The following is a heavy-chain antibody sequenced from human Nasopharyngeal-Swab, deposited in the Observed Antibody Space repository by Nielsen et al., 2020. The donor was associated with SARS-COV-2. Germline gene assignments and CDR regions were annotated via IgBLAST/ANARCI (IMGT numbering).Heavy chain of an antibody. J-gene: IGHJ4*02. V-gene: IGHV1-69*13. D-gene: IGHD3-22*01. CDR2: IIPIFGTA. Sequence: SVKVSCRASGGAGSSYGISWVRQHPGQGLEGMGGIIPIFGTANYAQKFPGRVRITADESTSTAYMELSSLRSEDTAVYYCARARYYDSSGYYYYFDYWGQGTRVTVSS. CDR1: GGAGSSYG. CDR3: ARARYYDSSGYYYYFDY.